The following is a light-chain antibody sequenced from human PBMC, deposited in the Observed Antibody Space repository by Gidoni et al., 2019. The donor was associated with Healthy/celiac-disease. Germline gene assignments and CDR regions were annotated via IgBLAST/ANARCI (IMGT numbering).Light chain of an antibody. CDR3: SSYTSSSTRV. Sequence: QSALTQPASVSGSPAPSITISCTGTSSDVGGYNYVSWYQQHPGKAPKRMIYDVSNRPSGVSNRFSGSKSGNTASLTISGLQAEDEADYYCSSYTSSSTRVFGTGTKVTVL. J-gene: IGLJ1*01. V-gene: IGLV2-14*03. CDR2: DVS. CDR1: SSDVGGYNY.